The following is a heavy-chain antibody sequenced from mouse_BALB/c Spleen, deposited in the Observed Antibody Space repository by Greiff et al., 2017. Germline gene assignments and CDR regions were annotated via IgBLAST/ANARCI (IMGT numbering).Heavy chain of an antibody. J-gene: IGHJ2*01. V-gene: IGHV5-6-5*01. CDR1: GFTFSSYA. CDR2: ISSGGST. D-gene: IGHD2-14*01. Sequence: EVKLMESGGGLVKPGGSLKLSCAASGFTFSSYAMSWVRQTPEKRLEWVASISSGGSTYYPDSVKGRFTISRDNARNILYLQMSSLRSEDTAMYYCARGGGRYDGYFDYWGQGTTLTVSS. CDR3: ARGGGRYDGYFDY.